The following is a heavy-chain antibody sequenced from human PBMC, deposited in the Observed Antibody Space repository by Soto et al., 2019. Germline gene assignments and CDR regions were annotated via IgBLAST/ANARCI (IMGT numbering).Heavy chain of an antibody. CDR2: INPNSGGT. D-gene: IGHD3-22*01. CDR3: ARTRYYDSSGYFPFIPHDV. V-gene: IGHV1-2*02. Sequence: ASVKVSCKASGYTFTGYYMHWVRQAPGQGLEWMGWINPNSGGTNYAQKFQGRVTMTRDTSISTAYMELSRLRSDDTAVYYCARTRYYDSSGYFPFIPHDVWGQGTTVTVSS. CDR1: GYTFTGYY. J-gene: IGHJ6*02.